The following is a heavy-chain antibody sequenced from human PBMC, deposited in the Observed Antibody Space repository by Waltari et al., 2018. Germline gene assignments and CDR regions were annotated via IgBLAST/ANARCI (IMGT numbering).Heavy chain of an antibody. V-gene: IGHV1-46*01. J-gene: IGHJ6*02. CDR3: ALDTGALWMDV. CDR2: ITPSGGST. CDR1: EYTFTSSY. D-gene: IGHD2-21*01. Sequence: QVQLVQSGAEVKKPGASVKISCKTSEYTFTSSYIHWVRQAPGQGLEWMGIITPSGGSTSDAQKFQGRVTMTRDTSTSTVYMELSSLRSDDTAVYYCALDTGALWMDVWGQGTTVTVSS.